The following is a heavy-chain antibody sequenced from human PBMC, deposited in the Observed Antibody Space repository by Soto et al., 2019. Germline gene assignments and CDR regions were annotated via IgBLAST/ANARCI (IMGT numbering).Heavy chain of an antibody. J-gene: IGHJ6*02. CDR2: ISGSGGST. CDR1: GFTFSSYA. Sequence: GGSLRLSCAASGFTFSSYAMSWVRQAPGKGLEWVSAISGSGGSTYYADSVKGRFTISRDNSKNTLYLQMNSLRAEDTAVYYCAKDSCSGYDFWSGYPTYYYYYGMDVWGQGTTVTVSS. V-gene: IGHV3-23*01. D-gene: IGHD3-3*01. CDR3: AKDSCSGYDFWSGYPTYYYYYGMDV.